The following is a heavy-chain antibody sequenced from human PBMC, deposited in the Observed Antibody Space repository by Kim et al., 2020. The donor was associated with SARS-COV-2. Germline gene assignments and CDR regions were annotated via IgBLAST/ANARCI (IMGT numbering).Heavy chain of an antibody. CDR2: IYYSGST. CDR1: GGSISSYY. CDR3: ARVFLHCSGGSCYAVYFDY. J-gene: IGHJ4*02. Sequence: SETLSLTCTVSGGSISSYYWSWIRQPPGKRLEWIGYIYYSGSTTYNPSLKSRVTISVDTSKNHFSLKLSSVTAADTAVYYCARVFLHCSGGSCYAVYFDYWGQGTLVTVSS. D-gene: IGHD2-15*01. V-gene: IGHV4-59*13.